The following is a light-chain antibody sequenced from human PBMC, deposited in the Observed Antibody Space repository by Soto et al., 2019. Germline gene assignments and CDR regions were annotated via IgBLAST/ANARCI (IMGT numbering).Light chain of an antibody. CDR3: QQGYAFPGT. CDR1: QDINKN. CDR2: DAS. V-gene: IGKV1-33*01. Sequence: DIQMTQSPSSLSASVGDRVTITCQASQDINKNLIWYQQKPGKAPKLLIYDASDLETGVPSRFSGSGSGTGFTFTISSLQPEDFATYYCQQGYAFPGTFGQGTKVQIK. J-gene: IGKJ2*01.